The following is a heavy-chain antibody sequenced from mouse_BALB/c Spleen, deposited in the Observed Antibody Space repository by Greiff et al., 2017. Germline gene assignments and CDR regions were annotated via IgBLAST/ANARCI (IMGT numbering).Heavy chain of an antibody. J-gene: IGHJ3*01. CDR1: GFTFSSYA. V-gene: IGHV5-6-5*01. CDR3: ARGHRYDGFAY. D-gene: IGHD2-14*01. Sequence: EVQLVESGGGLVKPGGSLKLSCAASGFTFSSYAMSWVRQTPEKRLEWVASISSGGSTYYPDSVKGRFTISRDNARNILYLQMSSLRSEDTAMYYCARGHRYDGFAYWGQGTLVTVSA. CDR2: ISSGGST.